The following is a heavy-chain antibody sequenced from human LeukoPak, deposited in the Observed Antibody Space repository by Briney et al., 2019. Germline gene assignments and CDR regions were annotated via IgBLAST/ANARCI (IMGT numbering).Heavy chain of an antibody. J-gene: IGHJ4*02. Sequence: ASVTVSCKASGYTFTSYDINWVRQATGQGLEWMGWMNPNSGNTGYAQKFQGRVTMTRNTSISTAYMELSSLRSEDTAVYYCARARVGYSTVNFDYWGQGTLVTVSS. D-gene: IGHD5-24*01. CDR1: GYTFTSYD. V-gene: IGHV1-8*01. CDR2: MNPNSGNT. CDR3: ARARVGYSTVNFDY.